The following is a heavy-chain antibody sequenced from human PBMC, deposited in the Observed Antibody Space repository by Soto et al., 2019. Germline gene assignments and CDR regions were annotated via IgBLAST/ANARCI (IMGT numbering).Heavy chain of an antibody. CDR2: IYHSGST. V-gene: IGHV4-30-2*01. CDR3: VRRAIVVVPAAAGGWFVT. D-gene: IGHD2-2*01. CDR1: GGSISSGGYS. Sequence: SETLSLTCAVSGGSISSGGYSWSWIRQPPGKGLEWIGYIYHSGSTYYNPSLKSRVTISVDRSKNQFSLKLSSVTAADTAVYYCVRRAIVVVPAAAGGWFVTWGPGTLVNVSS. J-gene: IGHJ5*02.